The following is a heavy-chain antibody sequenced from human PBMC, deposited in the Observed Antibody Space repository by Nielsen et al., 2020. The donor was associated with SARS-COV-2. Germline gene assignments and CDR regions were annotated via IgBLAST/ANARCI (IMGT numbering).Heavy chain of an antibody. CDR2: INAGNGNT. J-gene: IGHJ4*02. CDR3: ARITPSSGWDY. CDR1: GYSIRTYP. Sequence: ASVKVSCKASGYSIRTYPMHWVRQAPGQSLEWMGWINAGNGNTKYSQKFQGRVTMTRDTSANTAYMELSSLSSEDTAVYYCARITPSSGWDYWGQGTLVTVSS. V-gene: IGHV1-3*01. D-gene: IGHD6-19*01.